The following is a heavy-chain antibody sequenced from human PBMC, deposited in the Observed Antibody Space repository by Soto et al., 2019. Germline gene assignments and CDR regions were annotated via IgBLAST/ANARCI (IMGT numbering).Heavy chain of an antibody. D-gene: IGHD6-19*01. CDR3: ARDADGSGWYQYGKDL. CDR2: IKQDGSEK. V-gene: IGHV3-7*01. Sequence: GGSLRLSCAASGFTFSSYAMHWVRQAPGKGLEWVANIKQDGSEKYYVDSVRGRFIISRDNAKNSLTLQMNSLRAEDTAVYYCARDADGSGWYQYGKDLWGQGTMVTVSS. CDR1: GFTFSSYA. J-gene: IGHJ6*02.